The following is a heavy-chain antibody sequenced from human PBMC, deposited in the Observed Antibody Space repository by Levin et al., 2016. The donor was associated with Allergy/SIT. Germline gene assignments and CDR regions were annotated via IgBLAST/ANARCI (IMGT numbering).Heavy chain of an antibody. D-gene: IGHD3-3*01. CDR2: IYYSGST. CDR3: ALRTRYYDFWSGYSPDLFYYGMDV. J-gene: IGHJ6*02. Sequence: WIRQPPGKGLEWIGSIYYSGSTYYNPSLKSRVTISVDTSKNQFSLKLSSVTAADTAVYYCALRTRYYDFWSGYSPDLFYYGMDVWGQGTTVTVSS. V-gene: IGHV4-39*01.